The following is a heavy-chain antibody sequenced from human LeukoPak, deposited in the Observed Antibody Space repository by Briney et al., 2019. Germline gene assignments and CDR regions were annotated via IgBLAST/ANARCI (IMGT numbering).Heavy chain of an antibody. CDR1: GFICSSYW. D-gene: IGHD2-15*01. CDR2: IKQDGSEK. CDR3: ARDLGDCSGGSCYPKIDY. V-gene: IGHV3-7*05. Sequence: GGSLRLSCAASGFICSSYWMSWVRQAPGKGLEWVANIKQDGSEKYYVDSVKGRFTISRDNAKNSLYLQMNSLRAEDTAVYYCARDLGDCSGGSCYPKIDYWGQGTLVTVSS. J-gene: IGHJ4*02.